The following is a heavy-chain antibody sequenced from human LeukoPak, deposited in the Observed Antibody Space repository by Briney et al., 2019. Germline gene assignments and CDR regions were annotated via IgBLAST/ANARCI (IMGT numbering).Heavy chain of an antibody. D-gene: IGHD2-15*01. Sequence: AXVKVSCKAXGYTFTSYYMHWVRQAPGQGLEWMGIINPSGGSTSYAQKFQGRVTMTRDTSTSTVYMELSSLRSEDTAVYYCARRKKVVAFDYWGQGTLVTVSS. CDR1: GYTFTSYY. CDR3: ARRKKVVAFDY. J-gene: IGHJ4*02. CDR2: INPSGGST. V-gene: IGHV1-46*01.